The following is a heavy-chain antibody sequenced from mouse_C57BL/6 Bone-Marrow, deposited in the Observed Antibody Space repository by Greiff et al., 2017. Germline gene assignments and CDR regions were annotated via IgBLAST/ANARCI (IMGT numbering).Heavy chain of an antibody. J-gene: IGHJ1*03. CDR1: GFTFSSYG. CDR3: GRKGGYFDD. CDR2: ISSGGSYS. Sequence: EVKLMESGGDLVKPGGSLKLSCAASGFTFSSYGMSWVRQTPDKRLEWVATISSGGSYSSSPYSVKGRFPFSRDHAKNTLYLQMSSPTSEDATMYYCGRKGGYFDDWGKGTTVTVSS. V-gene: IGHV5-6*01.